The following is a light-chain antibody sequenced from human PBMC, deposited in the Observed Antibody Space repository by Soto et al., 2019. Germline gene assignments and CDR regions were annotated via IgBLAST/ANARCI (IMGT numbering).Light chain of an antibody. J-gene: IGLJ1*01. CDR1: SSDVGGYNY. CDR3: SSYTGSSTLV. Sequence: QSALTRPASLSGSPGQSITISCTGTSSDVGGYNYVSWYQQHPGKAPKLIIYEVSYRPSGVSNRFSGSKSGNTASLTISGLQADDEADYYCSSYTGSSTLVFGTGTKVTVL. CDR2: EVS. V-gene: IGLV2-14*01.